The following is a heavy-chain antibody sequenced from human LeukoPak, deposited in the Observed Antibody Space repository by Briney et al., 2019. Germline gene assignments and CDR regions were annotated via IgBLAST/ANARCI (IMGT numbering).Heavy chain of an antibody. J-gene: IGHJ3*02. CDR2: IYYSGST. Sequence: PSETLFLXCTVSGGSIRSYYWSWIRQPPGKVLEWIGYIYYSGSTNYNPSLESRVTISVDTSKNQFSLKLSSVAAADTAVYYCARYRSSGYQGTFDIWGQGTMVTVSS. CDR3: ARYRSSGYQGTFDI. CDR1: GGSIRSYY. V-gene: IGHV4-59*01. D-gene: IGHD3-22*01.